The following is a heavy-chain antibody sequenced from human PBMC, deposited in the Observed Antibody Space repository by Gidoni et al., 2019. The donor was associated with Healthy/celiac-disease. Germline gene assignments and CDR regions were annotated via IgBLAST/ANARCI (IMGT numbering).Heavy chain of an antibody. CDR1: GYTFTSYA. V-gene: IGHV1-3*01. J-gene: IGHJ5*02. D-gene: IGHD2-15*01. CDR2: INAGNGNT. CDR3: AREGCSGGSCYLNWFDP. Sequence: QVQLVQSGAEVKKPGASVKVSCKASGYTFTSYAMHWVRQAPGQRLEWMGWINAGNGNTKYSQKFQGRVTITRDTSASTAYMELSSLRSEDTAVYYCAREGCSGGSCYLNWFDPWGQGTLVTVSS.